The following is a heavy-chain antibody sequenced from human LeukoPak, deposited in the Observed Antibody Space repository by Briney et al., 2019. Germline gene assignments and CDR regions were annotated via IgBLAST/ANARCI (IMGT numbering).Heavy chain of an antibody. J-gene: IGHJ4*02. D-gene: IGHD6-13*01. CDR3: ARVKTVAGSYYFDY. Sequence: SETLSLTCTVTGGFIINYYWSWIRQPPGKGLEWIGDIYYSGSTNYNPSLKSRVTMSVDRSKNQFSLKLSSVTAADTALYYCARVKTVAGSYYFDYWGQGIPVTVSS. CDR2: IYYSGST. V-gene: IGHV4-59*01. CDR1: GGFIINYY.